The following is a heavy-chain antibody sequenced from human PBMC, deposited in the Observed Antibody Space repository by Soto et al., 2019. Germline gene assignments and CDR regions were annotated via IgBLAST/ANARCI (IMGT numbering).Heavy chain of an antibody. J-gene: IGHJ4*02. D-gene: IGHD5-18*01. Sequence: ASVKVSCKASGYTFTTYYMHWVRQAPEQGLEWMGVINPSGGSTTYAQKFQGRLTMTRDTSTSTVYMELSSLRSEDTAVYYCARDGRGYSSGYDYWGQGTLVTSPQ. V-gene: IGHV1-46*01. CDR3: ARDGRGYSSGYDY. CDR2: INPSGGST. CDR1: GYTFTTYY.